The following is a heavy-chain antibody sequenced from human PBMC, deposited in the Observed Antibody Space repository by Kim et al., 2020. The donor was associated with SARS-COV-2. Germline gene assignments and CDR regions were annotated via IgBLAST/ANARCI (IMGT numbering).Heavy chain of an antibody. Sequence: GGSLRLSCAASGFTFSSYGMHWVRQAPGKGLEWVAVIWYDGSNKYYADSVKGRFTISRDNSKNTLYLQMNSLRAEDTAVYYCAREGQDDLYYFDYWGQGTLVTVSS. V-gene: IGHV3-33*01. CDR3: AREGQDDLYYFDY. CDR2: IWYDGSNK. CDR1: GFTFSSYG. D-gene: IGHD1-1*01. J-gene: IGHJ4*02.